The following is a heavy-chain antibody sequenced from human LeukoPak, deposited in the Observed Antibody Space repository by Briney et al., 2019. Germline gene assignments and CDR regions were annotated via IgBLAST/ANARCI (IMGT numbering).Heavy chain of an antibody. D-gene: IGHD3-22*01. J-gene: IGHJ4*02. CDR1: GFTFSSYS. CDR3: ARGDSSGYSFDY. Sequence: PGGSLRLSCAASGFTFSSYSMNWVRQAPGKGLEWVSSISSSSSYIYYADSVKGRFTISRDNAKNSLYLQMNSLRAEDTAVYYCARGDSSGYSFDYWGQGTLVTVSS. V-gene: IGHV3-21*01. CDR2: ISSSSSYI.